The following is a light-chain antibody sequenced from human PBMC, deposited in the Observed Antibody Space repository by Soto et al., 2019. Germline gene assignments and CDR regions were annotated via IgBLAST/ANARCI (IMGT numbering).Light chain of an antibody. Sequence: EIVLTQTPATLSLSPRERATLSCGASQSVSSGYIAWYQQKPGLAPRLLIFDASRRATGIPDRFSGSGSGTDFTLTISRLEPEDFAVYYCHRYGTSPQTFGQGTKVEI. CDR1: QSVSSGY. CDR3: HRYGTSPQT. CDR2: DAS. J-gene: IGKJ1*01. V-gene: IGKV3D-20*01.